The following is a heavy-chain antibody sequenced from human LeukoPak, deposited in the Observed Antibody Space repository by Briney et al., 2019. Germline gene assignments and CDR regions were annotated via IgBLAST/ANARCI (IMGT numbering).Heavy chain of an antibody. CDR2: INPNNGGT. Sequence: ASVKVSCKASGYTFTGYYMHWVRQAPGQGLEGMGRINPNNGGTNYAQKFQGRVTMTRDTSTSTAYMDLSRLRSDDTAVYYCARGGTYYYDSSGYPSGFDYWGQGTLVTVSS. D-gene: IGHD3-22*01. J-gene: IGHJ4*02. CDR1: GYTFTGYY. CDR3: ARGGTYYYDSSGYPSGFDY. V-gene: IGHV1-2*06.